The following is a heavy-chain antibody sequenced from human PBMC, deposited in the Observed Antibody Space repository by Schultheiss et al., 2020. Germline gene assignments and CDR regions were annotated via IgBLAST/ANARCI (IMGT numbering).Heavy chain of an antibody. CDR3: AATETTWIQLWLFDY. CDR1: GGSISSSNW. Sequence: SETLSLTCAVSGGSISSSNWWSWVRQPPGKGLEWIGEIYHSGSTYYNPSLKSRVTISVDTSKNQFSLKLSSVTAADTAVYYCAATETTWIQLWLFDYWGQGTLVTVSS. CDR2: IYHSGST. J-gene: IGHJ4*02. V-gene: IGHV4-4*02. D-gene: IGHD5-18*01.